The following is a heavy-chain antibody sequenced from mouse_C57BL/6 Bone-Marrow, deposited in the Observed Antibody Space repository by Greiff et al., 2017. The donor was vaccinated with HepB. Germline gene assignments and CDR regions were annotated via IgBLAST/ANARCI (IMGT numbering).Heavy chain of an antibody. CDR1: GYTFTSYW. Sequence: QVQLQQPGAELVMPGASVKLSCKASGYTFTSYWMHWVKQRPGQGLEWIGEIDPSDSYTNYNQKFKGKSTLTVDKSSSTAYMQLSSLTSEDSAVYYCATSLGATDYAMDYGGQGTSVTVSS. CDR3: ATSLGATDYAMDY. J-gene: IGHJ4*01. CDR2: IDPSDSYT. V-gene: IGHV1-69*01.